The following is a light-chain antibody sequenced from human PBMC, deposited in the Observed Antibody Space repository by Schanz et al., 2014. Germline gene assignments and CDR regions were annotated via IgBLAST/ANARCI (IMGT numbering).Light chain of an antibody. J-gene: IGLJ3*02. CDR2: TNN. Sequence: QSVLTQPPSASGTPGQRVTISCSGARSNIGSNTVNWYQQLPGTAPKLLIYTNNQRPSGVPDRFSGSKSGTSASLAISGLQSEDEADYYCAAWDDSVNGQMFGGGTKVTVL. V-gene: IGLV1-44*01. CDR1: RSNIGSNT. CDR3: AAWDDSVNGQM.